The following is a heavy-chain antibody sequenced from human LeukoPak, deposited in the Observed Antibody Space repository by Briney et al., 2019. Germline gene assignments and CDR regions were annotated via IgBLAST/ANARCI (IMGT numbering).Heavy chain of an antibody. Sequence: SETLSLTCAVYGGSFSGYYWSWIRQPPGKGLEWIGEINHSGSTNYNPSLKSRVTISVDTSKNQFSLKLSSVTAADTAVYYCASSGGDYELYRHGHDQSYYFDYWGQGTLVTVSS. D-gene: IGHD4-17*01. V-gene: IGHV4-34*01. CDR2: INHSGST. CDR1: GGSFSGYY. CDR3: ASSGGDYELYRHGHDQSYYFDY. J-gene: IGHJ4*02.